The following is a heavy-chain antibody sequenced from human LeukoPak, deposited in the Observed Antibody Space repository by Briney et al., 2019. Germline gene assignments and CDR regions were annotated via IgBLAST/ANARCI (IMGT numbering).Heavy chain of an antibody. J-gene: IGHJ4*02. V-gene: IGHV3-64*01. CDR1: GFTFSSYA. CDR2: ISSNGGST. CDR3: ASVGY. Sequence: SGGPLRLSCAASGFTFSSYAMHWVRQAPGKGLEYVSAISSNGGSTYYANSVKGRFTISRDNSKNTLYLQMGSLRAEDMAVYYCASVGYWGQGTLVTVSS.